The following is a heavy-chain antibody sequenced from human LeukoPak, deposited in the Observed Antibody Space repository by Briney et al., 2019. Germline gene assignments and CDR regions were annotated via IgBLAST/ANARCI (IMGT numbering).Heavy chain of an antibody. CDR1: GYTFTSYY. V-gene: IGHV1-46*01. CDR3: ARDAVRTDYGDYYYYYGMDV. D-gene: IGHD4-17*01. CDR2: INPSGGST. Sequence: ASVKVSCKASGYTFTSYYMHWVRQAPGQGLEWMGIINPSGGSTSYAQKFQGRVTMIRDTSTSTVYMELSSLRSEDTAVYYCARDAVRTDYGDYYYYYGMDVWGQGTTVTVSS. J-gene: IGHJ6*02.